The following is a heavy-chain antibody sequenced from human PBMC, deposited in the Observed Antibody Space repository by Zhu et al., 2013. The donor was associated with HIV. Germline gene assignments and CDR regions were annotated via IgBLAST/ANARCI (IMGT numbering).Heavy chain of an antibody. Sequence: VQLVESGGGLVQPGGSLRLSCAASGFTFSSYEMNWVRQAPGKGLEWAAVISYDGRNQYYADSVKGRLTISRDNSKNTLYLQMNSLRAEDTAVYYCAKDLKPSFGQQLPPDYWGQGTLVTVSS. D-gene: IGHD6-13*01. J-gene: IGHJ4*02. CDR1: GFTFSSYE. CDR2: ISYDGRNQ. CDR3: AKDLKPSFGQQLPPDY. V-gene: IGHV3-30*18.